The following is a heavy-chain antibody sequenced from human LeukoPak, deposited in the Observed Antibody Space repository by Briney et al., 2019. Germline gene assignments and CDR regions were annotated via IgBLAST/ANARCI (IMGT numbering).Heavy chain of an antibody. D-gene: IGHD2-2*01. Sequence: PAETLSLTCSVSGGSIGRSSYYWGWIRQPPGKGLEWIGSNYYSGSTYYNPSLKSRVTISVDTSKNQFSLTLSSVTAADTAVYYCARVGRVVPAAIESWFDPWGQGTLVTVSS. CDR2: NYYSGST. CDR3: ARVGRVVPAAIESWFDP. V-gene: IGHV4-39*07. J-gene: IGHJ5*02. CDR1: GGSIGRSSYY.